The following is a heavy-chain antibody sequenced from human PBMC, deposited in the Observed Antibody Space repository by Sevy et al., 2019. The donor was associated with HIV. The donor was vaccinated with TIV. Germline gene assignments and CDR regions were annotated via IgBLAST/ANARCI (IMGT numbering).Heavy chain of an antibody. V-gene: IGHV4-31*03. CDR3: ARDPTPTNYGDYDH. CDR1: GGSISSGGYY. CDR2: SYYSGST. D-gene: IGHD4-17*01. J-gene: IGHJ4*02. Sequence: SETLSLTCTVSGGSISSGGYYWSWIRQHPGKGLEWIGYSYYSGSTYYNPSLKSRVTISVDTSKNQFSLKLSSVTAADTAVYYCARDPTPTNYGDYDHWGQGTLVIVSS.